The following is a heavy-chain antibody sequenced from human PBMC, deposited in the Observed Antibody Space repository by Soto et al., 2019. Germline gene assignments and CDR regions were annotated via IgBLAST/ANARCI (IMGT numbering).Heavy chain of an antibody. Sequence: SETLSLTCAVSGYSISSGNYWAWIRQPPGRGLEWIGSLYHIGSTHYNTPLQSRVTISFQTSKNHFSLQRTSVTAAATAIYYCRSSTSSYDVSCVDVWGQGTMVTVSS. CDR1: GYSISSGNY. V-gene: IGHV4-38-2*01. D-gene: IGHD2-2*01. CDR2: LYHIGST. CDR3: RSSTSSYDVSCVDV. J-gene: IGHJ6*02.